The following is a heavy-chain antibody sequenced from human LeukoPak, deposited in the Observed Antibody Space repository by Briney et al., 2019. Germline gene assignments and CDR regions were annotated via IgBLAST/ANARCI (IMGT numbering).Heavy chain of an antibody. D-gene: IGHD6-13*01. CDR1: GFTFSSYA. CDR2: ISYDGSNK. CDR3: ARDRFDVGAADYMDV. Sequence: GRSLRLSCAASGFTFSSYAMHWVRRAPGKGLEWVAVISYDGSNKYYADSVKGRFTISRDNSKNTLYLQMNSLRAEDTAVYYCARDRFDVGAADYMDVWGKGTTVTVSS. V-gene: IGHV3-30*01. J-gene: IGHJ6*03.